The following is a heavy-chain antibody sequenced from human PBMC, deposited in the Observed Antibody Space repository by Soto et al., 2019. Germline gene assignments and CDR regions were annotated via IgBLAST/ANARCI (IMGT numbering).Heavy chain of an antibody. D-gene: IGHD4-17*01. Sequence: QVQLQESGPGLVKPSQTLSLTCTVSGGSISSGGYYWSWIRQHPGKGLEWIGYIYYSGSTYYNPSLKSRVTISVDTSKNQFSLKLSSVTAADTSVYYCARKRSDYGDYVFDYWGQGTLVTVSS. CDR1: GGSISSGGYY. V-gene: IGHV4-31*03. CDR2: IYYSGST. CDR3: ARKRSDYGDYVFDY. J-gene: IGHJ4*02.